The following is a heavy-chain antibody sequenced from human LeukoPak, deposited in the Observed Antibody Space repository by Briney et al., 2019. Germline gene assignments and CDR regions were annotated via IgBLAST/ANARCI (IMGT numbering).Heavy chain of an antibody. J-gene: IGHJ4*02. V-gene: IGHV3-23*01. CDR3: AKKAQYNGNYPLDY. Sequence: GGSLRLSCAASGFTFNTYAATWVRQGPRKGLHWVAAISGTGGVTYYADSVKGRFAISRDKCQNTLYLQMNSLRAEDTALYFCAKKAQYNGNYPLDYWGQGTLVTVSS. CDR1: GFTFNTYA. CDR2: ISGTGGVT. D-gene: IGHD1-26*01.